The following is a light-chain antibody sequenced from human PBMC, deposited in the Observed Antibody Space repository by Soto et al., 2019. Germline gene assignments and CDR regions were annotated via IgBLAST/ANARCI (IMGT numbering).Light chain of an antibody. Sequence: QSALTQPASVSGSPGRSITISCTGTSSDVGGYNYVSWYQQHPGKAPKLMIYEVSNGPSGVSNRFSGSKSGNTASLTISGLQAEDEADYYCSSYTSSSTYVFGTGTKLTVL. CDR3: SSYTSSSTYV. J-gene: IGLJ1*01. CDR1: SSDVGGYNY. V-gene: IGLV2-14*01. CDR2: EVS.